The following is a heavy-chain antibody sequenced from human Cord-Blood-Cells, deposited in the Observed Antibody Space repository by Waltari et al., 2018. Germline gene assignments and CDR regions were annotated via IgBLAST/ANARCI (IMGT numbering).Heavy chain of an antibody. CDR2: IWGMGGST. D-gene: IGHD1-7*01. Sequence: EVQLLESGGGLVQPGGSLRLSCAASGFTFSSYAMSWVRQAPGKGLGWVSGIWGMGGSTYYADSVKGRFTISRGNSKNTLYRQMNSLRAEDTAVYYCGVSGTDFDYWGQGTLVTGSS. V-gene: IGHV3-23*01. J-gene: IGHJ4*02. CDR1: GFTFSSYA. CDR3: GVSGTDFDY.